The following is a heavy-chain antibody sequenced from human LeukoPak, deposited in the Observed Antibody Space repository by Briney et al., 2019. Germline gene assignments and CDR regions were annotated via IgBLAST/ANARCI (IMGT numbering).Heavy chain of an antibody. D-gene: IGHD3-3*01. CDR3: ASRARSGYYYGMDV. CDR1: GFTFSSYG. J-gene: IGHJ6*02. Sequence: GGSLRLSCAASGFTFSSYGMHWVRQAPGKGLEWVAVIWYDGSNKYYADSVKGRFTISRDNSKNTLYLQMNSLRTEDTAEYYCASRARSGYYYGMDVWGQGTTVTVSS. V-gene: IGHV3-30*02. CDR2: IWYDGSNK.